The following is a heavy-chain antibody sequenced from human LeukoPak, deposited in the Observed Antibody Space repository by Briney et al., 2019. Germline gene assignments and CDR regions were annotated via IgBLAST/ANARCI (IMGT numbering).Heavy chain of an antibody. J-gene: IGHJ3*02. CDR1: GFTFDDYA. D-gene: IGHD3-22*01. Sequence: PGRSLRLSCAASGFTFDDYAMHWVRQAPGKGLEWVSGISWNSGSIGYADSVKGRFTISRDNAKNSLYLQMNSLRAEDTALYYCAKGHMIVVVNDAFDIWGQGTMVTVSS. CDR3: AKGHMIVVVNDAFDI. CDR2: ISWNSGSI. V-gene: IGHV3-9*01.